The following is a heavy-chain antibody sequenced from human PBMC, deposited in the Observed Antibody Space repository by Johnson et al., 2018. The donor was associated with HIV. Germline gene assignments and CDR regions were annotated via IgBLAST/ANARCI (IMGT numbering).Heavy chain of an antibody. CDR3: ARGVDGAFDI. CDR2: ISDDGSNE. V-gene: IGHV3-30*09. CDR1: GFTFSSYA. Sequence: QMQLVESGGGVVQPGRSLRLSCAASGFTFSSYAMHWVRQAPGKGLDWVAVISDDGSNEYYADSVKGRFAISRDNSKNTLYLQMNSLRAEDTAVYYCARGVDGAFDIWGQGTMVTVSS. J-gene: IGHJ3*02. D-gene: IGHD3-10*01.